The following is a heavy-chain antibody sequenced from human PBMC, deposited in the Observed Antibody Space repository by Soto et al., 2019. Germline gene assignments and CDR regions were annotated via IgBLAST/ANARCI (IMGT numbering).Heavy chain of an antibody. D-gene: IGHD5-12*01. CDR1: GGTFSSYA. Sequence: QVQLVQSGAEVKKPGSSVKVSCKASGGTFSSYAISWVRQAPGQGLEWMGGIIPIFGTANYAQKFQGRVTITADESTSTAYMELSSLRSEDTAVYYCARDGRWVDIVATTLGNWFDPWGPGTLVTVSS. J-gene: IGHJ5*02. V-gene: IGHV1-69*01. CDR2: IIPIFGTA. CDR3: ARDGRWVDIVATTLGNWFDP.